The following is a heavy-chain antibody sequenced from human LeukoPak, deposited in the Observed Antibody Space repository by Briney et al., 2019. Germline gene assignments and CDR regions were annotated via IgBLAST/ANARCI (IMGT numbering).Heavy chain of an antibody. V-gene: IGHV3-23*01. CDR3: AREGTRGFFDS. CDR2: ISGSGGST. D-gene: IGHD1/OR15-1a*01. J-gene: IGHJ4*02. CDR1: GFTFSSDA. Sequence: GGSLRLSCAASGFTFSSDAMSWVRQAPGKGLEWVSAISGSGGSTYYADSVKGRFTISRDNSKNTLYLHMNSLRAEDTAVYYCAREGTRGFFDSWGQGTLVTVSS.